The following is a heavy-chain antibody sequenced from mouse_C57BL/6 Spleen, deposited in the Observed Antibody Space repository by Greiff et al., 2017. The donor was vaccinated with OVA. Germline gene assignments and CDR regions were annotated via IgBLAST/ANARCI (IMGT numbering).Heavy chain of an antibody. J-gene: IGHJ3*01. V-gene: IGHV5-16*01. CDR3: ARVDYGRFAY. CDR2: INYDGSST. Sequence: EVQLVESEGGLVQPGSSMKLSCTASGFTFSDYYMAWVRQVPEKGLEWVANINYDGSSTYYLDSLKSRFIISRDNAKNILYLQMSSLKSEDTATYYCARVDYGRFAYWGQGTLVTVSA. CDR1: GFTFSDYY. D-gene: IGHD1-1*02.